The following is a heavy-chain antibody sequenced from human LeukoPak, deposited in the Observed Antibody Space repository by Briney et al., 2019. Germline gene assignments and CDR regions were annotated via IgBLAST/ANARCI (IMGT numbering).Heavy chain of an antibody. V-gene: IGHV4-34*01. D-gene: IGHD4-23*01. CDR1: GGSFSGYY. CDR3: TLLVTPMGGNWFDP. Sequence: PSETLSLTCAVYGGSFSGYYWSWIRQPPGKGLEWIGEINHSGSTNYNPSLKSRVTISVDTSKNQFSLKLSSVTAADTAVYYCTLLVTPMGGNWFDPWGQGTLVTVSS. CDR2: INHSGST. J-gene: IGHJ5*02.